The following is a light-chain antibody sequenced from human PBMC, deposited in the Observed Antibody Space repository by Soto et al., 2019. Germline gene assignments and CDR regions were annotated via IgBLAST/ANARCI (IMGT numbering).Light chain of an antibody. J-gene: IGKJ1*01. CDR2: GAS. Sequence: EIVMTQSPATLPVSPGERATLSCRASQSVGSNLAWYQQKPGQAPRLLIYGASTRATGIPARFSGSGSGTEFTLTISSLQSEDFAGYYCQQYNSWLGTFGQGTKVEIK. CDR1: QSVGSN. CDR3: QQYNSWLGT. V-gene: IGKV3-15*01.